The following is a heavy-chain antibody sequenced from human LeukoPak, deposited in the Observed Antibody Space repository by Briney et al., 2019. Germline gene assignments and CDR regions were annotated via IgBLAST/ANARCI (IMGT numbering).Heavy chain of an antibody. CDR3: ARDRLGGDYGPDYYYGMDV. CDR2: FYRGDST. D-gene: IGHD4-17*01. J-gene: IGHJ6*02. Sequence: GGSLRLSCAASGFTVSSSYMYWVRQAPGKGLEWVSFFYRGDSTYYAESVRGRFTISRDNSKNTLYLQMNSLRAEDTAVYYCARDRLGGDYGPDYYYGMDVWGQGTTVTASS. CDR1: GFTVSSSY. V-gene: IGHV3-53*05.